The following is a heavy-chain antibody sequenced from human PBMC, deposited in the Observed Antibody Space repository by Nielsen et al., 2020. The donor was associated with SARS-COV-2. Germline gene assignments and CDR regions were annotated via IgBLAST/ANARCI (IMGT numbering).Heavy chain of an antibody. J-gene: IGHJ6*03. V-gene: IGHV6-1*01. Sequence: SQTLSLTCAISGDSVSSSSAVWNWFRQSPSRGLEWLGRTYYRSKWYNDYAVSVKSRITINPDTSKNQFSLHLNSVTPEDTAVYYCARARGAYGDYYYYYYTDVWGKGTTVTVSS. CDR2: TYYRSKWYN. CDR3: ARARGAYGDYYYYYYTDV. D-gene: IGHD4-17*01. CDR1: GDSVSSSSAV.